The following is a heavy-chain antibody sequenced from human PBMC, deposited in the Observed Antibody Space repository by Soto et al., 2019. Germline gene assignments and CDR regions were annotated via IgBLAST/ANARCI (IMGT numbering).Heavy chain of an antibody. CDR3: ARAKDYYGSGSYRGVNWFDP. CDR2: IYHSGST. J-gene: IGHJ5*02. V-gene: IGHV4-30-2*01. Sequence: PSETLSLTCAVSGGSISSGGYSWSWIRQPPGKGLEWIGYIYHSGSTYYNPSLKSRVTISVDRSENQFSLKLSSVTAADTAVYYCARAKDYYGSGSYRGVNWFDPWGQGTLVTVSS. CDR1: GGSISSGGYS. D-gene: IGHD3-10*01.